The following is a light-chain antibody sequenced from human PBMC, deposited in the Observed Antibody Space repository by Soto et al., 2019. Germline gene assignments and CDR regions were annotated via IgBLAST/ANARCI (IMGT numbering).Light chain of an antibody. CDR3: SSYAGSSPLYV. Sequence: QSALTHPASVSGSPGQSITISCTGTSSDVGGYKFVSWYQQHPGKVPKLLIYEVTNRPSGVSNRFSGSKSGNTASLTISGLQAEDEADYYCSSYAGSSPLYVFGTGTKVTVL. CDR2: EVT. CDR1: SSDVGGYKF. V-gene: IGLV2-14*01. J-gene: IGLJ1*01.